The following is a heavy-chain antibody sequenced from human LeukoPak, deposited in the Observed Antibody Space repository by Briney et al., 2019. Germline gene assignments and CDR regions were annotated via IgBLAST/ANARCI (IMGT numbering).Heavy chain of an antibody. CDR3: ARDLNWASDN. V-gene: IGHV3-48*02. D-gene: IGHD7-27*01. Sequence: PGGSLRLSCAASGFTFSDCEMNWVRQAPGKGLEWISYISGNRGNTNYADSVKGRFTISRDNAKNSLYLQMNSLRDEDTAVYYCARDLNWASDNWGQGTLVTVSS. CDR1: GFTFSDCE. CDR2: ISGNRGNT. J-gene: IGHJ4*02.